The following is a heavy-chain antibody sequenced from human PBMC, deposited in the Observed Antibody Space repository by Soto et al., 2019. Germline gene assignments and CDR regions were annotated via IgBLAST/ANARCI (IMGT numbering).Heavy chain of an antibody. V-gene: IGHV4-59*08. CDR2: IYYSGST. D-gene: IGHD4-17*01. CDR3: ARLGTPVAPFDY. J-gene: IGHJ4*02. CDR1: GGSIRSYY. Sequence: SETLSLTCTVSGGSIRSYYWSWIRQPPGKGLEWIGNIYYSGSTNYNPSIKSRDTLSVDTSKNQFSLKSSSVTAADTAVYYCARLGTPVAPFDYWGQGTRVTVAS.